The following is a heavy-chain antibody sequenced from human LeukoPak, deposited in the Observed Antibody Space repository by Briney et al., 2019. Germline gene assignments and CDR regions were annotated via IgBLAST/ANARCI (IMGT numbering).Heavy chain of an antibody. CDR2: ISGSGGTT. D-gene: IGHD1-26*01. V-gene: IGHV3-23*01. Sequence: GGSLRLSCAASGLTFSSYAMSWVRQAPGKGLEWVSTISGSGGTTYYADSVEGQFTISRDNSKNTVPLQMDSLRAEDTAIYYCAKSVSPGGYVGSLYFFDDWGQGTLVTVSS. J-gene: IGHJ4*02. CDR3: AKSVSPGGYVGSLYFFDD. CDR1: GLTFSSYA.